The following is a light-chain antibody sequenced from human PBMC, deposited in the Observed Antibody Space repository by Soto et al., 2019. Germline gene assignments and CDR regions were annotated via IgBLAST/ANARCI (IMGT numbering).Light chain of an antibody. V-gene: IGKV1-39*01. CDR1: QSISSY. Sequence: DIQITQSPSSLSASVGDRVTITCRASQSISSYLNWYQQKPGKAPKLLIYAASSLQSGVPSRFSGSGSGTEFSLTITSLQPDDFATYYCQQYKSYSTFGQGTRLEIK. CDR2: AAS. CDR3: QQYKSYST. J-gene: IGKJ5*01.